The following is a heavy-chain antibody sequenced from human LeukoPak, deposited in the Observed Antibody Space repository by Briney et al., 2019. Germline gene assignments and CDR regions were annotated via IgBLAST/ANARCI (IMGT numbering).Heavy chain of an antibody. V-gene: IGHV3-23*01. CDR1: GFTFSSYA. CDR3: AKSYLALSVPAAILDAFDI. J-gene: IGHJ3*02. CDR2: ISGSGGST. Sequence: PGGSLRLSCAASGFTFSSYAMSWVRQAPGKGLEWVSAISGSGGSTYYADSVKGRFTISRDNSKNTLYLQMNSLRAEDTAVYYCAKSYLALSVPAAILDAFDIWGQGTMVTVSS. D-gene: IGHD2-2*01.